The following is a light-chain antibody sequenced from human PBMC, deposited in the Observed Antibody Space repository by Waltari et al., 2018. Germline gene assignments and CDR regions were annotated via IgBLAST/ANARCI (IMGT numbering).Light chain of an antibody. CDR2: EGS. CDR3: CSYADGSTWV. Sequence: QSALTQPASVSGSPGPSITIPCTGTSRDVGSYNLVSWYQHHPGKAPKLMIYEGSKRPSGVSNRFSGSKSGNTASLTISGLQAEDDADYYCCSYADGSTWVFGGGTKLTVL. CDR1: SRDVGSYNL. J-gene: IGLJ3*02. V-gene: IGLV2-23*01.